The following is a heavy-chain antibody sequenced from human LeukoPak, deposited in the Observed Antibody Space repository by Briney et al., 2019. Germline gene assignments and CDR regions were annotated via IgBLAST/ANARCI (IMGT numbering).Heavy chain of an antibody. CDR1: GFTFSSYS. D-gene: IGHD2-2*01. J-gene: IGHJ4*02. Sequence: GGSLRLSCAASGFTFSSYSMTWVRQAPGKGLEWVSSISGSGGNTYYADSVKGRFTISRDNSKNTLYLQMNSLRAEDTAVYYCEKDRGSCSSTSCYHYGDDYWGQGTLVTVSS. V-gene: IGHV3-23*01. CDR3: EKDRGSCSSTSCYHYGDDY. CDR2: ISGSGGNT.